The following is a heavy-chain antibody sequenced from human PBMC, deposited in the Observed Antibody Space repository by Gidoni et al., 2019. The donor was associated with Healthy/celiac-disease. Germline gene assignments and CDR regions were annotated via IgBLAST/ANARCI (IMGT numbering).Heavy chain of an antibody. CDR3: AKEGERQLVLFLPTEIDY. CDR1: GFTFSSYA. CDR2: ISGSGGST. Sequence: EVQLLESGGGLVQPGGSLRLSCAASGFTFSSYAMSWVRQAPGKGLDWVSAISGSGGSTYYADSVKGRFTISRDNSKNTLYLQMNSLRAEDTAVYYCAKEGERQLVLFLPTEIDYWGQGTLVTVSS. J-gene: IGHJ4*02. D-gene: IGHD6-13*01. V-gene: IGHV3-23*01.